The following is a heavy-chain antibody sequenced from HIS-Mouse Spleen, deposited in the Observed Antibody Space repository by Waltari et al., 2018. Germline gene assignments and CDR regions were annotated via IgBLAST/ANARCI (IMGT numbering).Heavy chain of an antibody. V-gene: IGHV3-30*18. CDR1: GFTSCSYG. CDR2: ISYDGSNK. J-gene: IGHJ4*02. D-gene: IGHD1-26*01. Sequence: QVQLVESGGGVVQPGRSLRLSCAASGFTSCSYGLHWVRQAPGKGLEWVAVISYDGSNKYYADSVKGRFTISRDNSKNTLYLQMNSLRAEDTAVYYCAKDRGSPLYFDYWGQGTLVTVSS. CDR3: AKDRGSPLYFDY.